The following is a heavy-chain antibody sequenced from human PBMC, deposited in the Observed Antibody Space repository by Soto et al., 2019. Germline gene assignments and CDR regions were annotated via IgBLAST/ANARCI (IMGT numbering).Heavy chain of an antibody. J-gene: IGHJ4*02. CDR2: IYYSGST. D-gene: IGHD5-12*01. CDR1: GGSISSYY. Sequence: PSETLSLTCTVSGGSISSYYWSWIRQPPGKGLECIGYIYYSGSTNYNPSLKSRVTISVDTSKNQFSLKLSSVTAADTAVYYCARGGAYSGYDCWGQGTLVTVSS. CDR3: ARGGAYSGYDC. V-gene: IGHV4-59*01.